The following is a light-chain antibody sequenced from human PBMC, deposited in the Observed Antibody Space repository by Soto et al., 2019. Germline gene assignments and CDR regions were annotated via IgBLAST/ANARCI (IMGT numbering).Light chain of an antibody. CDR3: QQYGSSSWT. CDR1: QSVSSSY. Sequence: EIVLTQSPGTLSLSPGERATLSCRASQSVSSSYFAWYQQKPGQAPRLLIYGASSRATGIPDRFSGSGSGTDFTLTISRLEPADFAVYYCQQYGSSSWTFGQGTTVEIK. J-gene: IGKJ1*01. V-gene: IGKV3-20*01. CDR2: GAS.